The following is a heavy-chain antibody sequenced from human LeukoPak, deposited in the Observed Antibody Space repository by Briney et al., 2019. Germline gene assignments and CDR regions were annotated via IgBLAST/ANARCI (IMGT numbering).Heavy chain of an antibody. CDR3: ARGKPPGYCSSTSCSDP. D-gene: IGHD2-2*01. Sequence: SETLSLTCTVSGGSISSGGYYWSRIRQHPGKGLEWIGYIYYSGSAYYNPSLKSRVTISVDTSKNQFSLKLSSVTAADTAVYYCARGKPPGYCSSTSCSDPWGQGTLVTVSS. CDR2: IYYSGSA. J-gene: IGHJ5*02. CDR1: GGSISSGGYY. V-gene: IGHV4-31*03.